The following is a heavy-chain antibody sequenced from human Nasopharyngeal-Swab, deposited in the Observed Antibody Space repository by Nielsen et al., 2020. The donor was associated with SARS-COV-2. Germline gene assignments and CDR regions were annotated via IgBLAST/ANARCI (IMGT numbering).Heavy chain of an antibody. Sequence: SETLSLTCAVYGGSFTTYSWIWIRQPPGKGLEWTGEINHIGSTNYNTYNPSLNSRVTISLATSKNQFSLTVTSVTAADTAIYFCARGRYYGDYDYWGQGALVTVSS. V-gene: IGHV4-34*01. CDR2: INHIGST. CDR3: ARGRYYGDYDY. CDR1: GGSFTTYS. J-gene: IGHJ4*02. D-gene: IGHD4-17*01.